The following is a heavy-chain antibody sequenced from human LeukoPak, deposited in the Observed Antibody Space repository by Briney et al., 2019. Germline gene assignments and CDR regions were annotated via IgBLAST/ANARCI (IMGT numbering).Heavy chain of an antibody. Sequence: SETLSLTCAVYGGSFSGYYWSWIRQPPGKGLEWIGEINHSGSTNYNPSLKSRVTISVDTSKNQFSLKLSSVTAADTAVYYCARQNEIQGFDYWGQGTLVTVSS. D-gene: IGHD5-18*01. J-gene: IGHJ4*02. CDR2: INHSGST. V-gene: IGHV4-34*01. CDR3: ARQNEIQGFDY. CDR1: GGSFSGYY.